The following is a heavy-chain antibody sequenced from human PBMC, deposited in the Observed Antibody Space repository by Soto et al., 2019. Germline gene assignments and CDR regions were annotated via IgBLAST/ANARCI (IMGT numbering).Heavy chain of an antibody. CDR2: IKSKYDGGTT. J-gene: IGHJ4*02. CDR3: ATGSMVRGVGFDY. D-gene: IGHD3-10*01. Sequence: GGSLRLSCAGSGFTFSNAWMNWVRQAPGMGLEWVGRIKSKYDGGTTDYAAPVKGRFTISRDDSINSVYLQMNSLKTEDTAVYFCATGSMVRGVGFDYWGQGTLVTVSS. CDR1: GFTFSNAW. V-gene: IGHV3-15*07.